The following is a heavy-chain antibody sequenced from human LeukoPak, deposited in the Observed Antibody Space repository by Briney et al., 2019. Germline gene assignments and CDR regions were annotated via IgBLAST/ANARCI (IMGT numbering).Heavy chain of an antibody. D-gene: IGHD3-10*01. CDR2: IKQDGSEK. Sequence: GGSLRLSCAASGFTFSSYWMSWVRQAPGEGLEWVANIKQDGSEKYYVDSVKGRFTISRDNAKNSLYLQMNSLRAEDTAVYYCASSYGSGSYPNYWGQGTLVTVSS. CDR1: GFTFSSYW. V-gene: IGHV3-7*01. J-gene: IGHJ4*02. CDR3: ASSYGSGSYPNY.